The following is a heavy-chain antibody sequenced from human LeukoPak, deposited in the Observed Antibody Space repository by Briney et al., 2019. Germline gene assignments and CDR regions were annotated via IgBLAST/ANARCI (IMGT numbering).Heavy chain of an antibody. Sequence: PGGSLRLSCAASGFTFSGSAMHWVRQAPGKGLEWVGRIRNKANSYTTEYAASVRGRFTISRDDSKDSLYLQMNSLKTEDTAVYYCAREEFSDFVPYFDYWGQGTLLTVSS. V-gene: IGHV3-72*01. D-gene: IGHD2-21*02. CDR1: GFTFSGSA. J-gene: IGHJ4*02. CDR2: IRNKANSYTT. CDR3: AREEFSDFVPYFDY.